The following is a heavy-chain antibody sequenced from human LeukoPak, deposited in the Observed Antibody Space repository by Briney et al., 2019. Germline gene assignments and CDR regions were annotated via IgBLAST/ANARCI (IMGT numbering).Heavy chain of an antibody. CDR1: GYTFTSYG. Sequence: ASVKVSCKASGYTFTSYGISWVRQAPGQGLEWMGWISAYNGNTNYAQKLQGRVTMTTDTSTSTAYMEQRSLRSDDTAVYYCASGTTGTTGPYYFDYWGQGTLVTVSS. D-gene: IGHD1-1*01. CDR2: ISAYNGNT. V-gene: IGHV1-18*01. J-gene: IGHJ4*02. CDR3: ASGTTGTTGPYYFDY.